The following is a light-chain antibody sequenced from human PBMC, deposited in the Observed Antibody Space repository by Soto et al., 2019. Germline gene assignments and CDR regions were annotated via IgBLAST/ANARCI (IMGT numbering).Light chain of an antibody. CDR2: ASS. CDR1: QSVSSSY. J-gene: IGKJ5*01. Sequence: EIVLTQSPGTLSLSPGERATLSCRASQSVSSSYLAWYQQKPGQAPRFLIYASSNRATGIPDRFSGSASGTDFTLTINRLEPEDFAVYYCQLYGISPHFGQGTRLEIK. V-gene: IGKV3-20*01. CDR3: QLYGISPH.